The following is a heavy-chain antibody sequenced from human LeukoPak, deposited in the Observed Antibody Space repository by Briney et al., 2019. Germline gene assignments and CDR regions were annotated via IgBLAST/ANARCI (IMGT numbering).Heavy chain of an antibody. Sequence: GRSLRLSCAASGFTFSSYAMHWVRQAPGKGLEWVSGISGSGGSTYYADSVKGRFTISRDNSKNTLYLQMNSLRAEDTAVYYCAKDNSGGALDYWGQGTLVTVSS. CDR1: GFTFSSYA. J-gene: IGHJ4*02. V-gene: IGHV3-23*01. CDR3: AKDNSGGALDY. D-gene: IGHD1-26*01. CDR2: ISGSGGST.